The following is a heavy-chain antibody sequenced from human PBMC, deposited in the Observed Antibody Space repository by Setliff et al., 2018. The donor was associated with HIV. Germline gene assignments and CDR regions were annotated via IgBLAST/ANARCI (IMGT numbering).Heavy chain of an antibody. CDR3: ARDNSYYYGSGSHYWYGMDV. D-gene: IGHD3-10*01. J-gene: IGHJ6*01. CDR1: GGSISSNNYY. CDR2: IYTSGRT. V-gene: IGHV4-61*02. Sequence: SETLSLTCTVSGGSISSNNYYWGWIRQPPGKGLEWIGRIYTSGRTNYNPSLKSRVTISVDTSKNPFSLKLSSVTAADTAVYYFARDNSYYYGSGSHYWYGMDVWGQGTTVTVSS.